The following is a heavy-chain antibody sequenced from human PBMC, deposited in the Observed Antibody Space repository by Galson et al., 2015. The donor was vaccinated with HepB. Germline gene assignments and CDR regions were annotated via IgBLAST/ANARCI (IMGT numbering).Heavy chain of an antibody. V-gene: IGHV5-51*01. CDR1: GCSFTSYW. CDR3: ARTFHDERDAFDI. Sequence: QSGAEVKKPGESLKISCKGSGCSFTSYWIGWVRQMPGKGLEWMGIIYPGDSDTRYSPSFQGRVTISADKSISTAYLQWSSLKASDTAMYYCARTFHDERDAFDIWGQGTMVTVSS. J-gene: IGHJ3*02. CDR2: IYPGDSDT.